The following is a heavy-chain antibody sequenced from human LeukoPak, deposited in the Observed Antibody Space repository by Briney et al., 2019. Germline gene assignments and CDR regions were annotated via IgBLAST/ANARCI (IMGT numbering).Heavy chain of an antibody. CDR2: IYSGGST. CDR1: GFTVSSNY. J-gene: IGHJ6*02. Sequence: GGSLRLSYAASGFTVSSNYMNWVRQAPGKGLEWVSVIYSGGSTYYADSVKGRFTISRDNSKNTLYLQMNSLRAEDTAVYYCARGPPLFGEHYYYYGMDVWGQGTTVTVSS. V-gene: IGHV3-66*02. D-gene: IGHD3-10*01. CDR3: ARGPPLFGEHYYYYGMDV.